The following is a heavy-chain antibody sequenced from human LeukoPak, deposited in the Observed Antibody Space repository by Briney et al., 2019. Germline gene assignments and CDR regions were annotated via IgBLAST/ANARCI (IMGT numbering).Heavy chain of an antibody. D-gene: IGHD1-26*01. J-gene: IGHJ4*02. Sequence: GESLKISCQGSGYSFTSYWIGWVRQLPGKGLEWRGIIYPGDSDTRYSPSFQGQVTISADKFISTAYLQWSSLKASDTAMYYCARLNSRFGAIDYWGQGTLVTVSS. CDR1: GYSFTSYW. CDR2: IYPGDSDT. CDR3: ARLNSRFGAIDY. V-gene: IGHV5-51*01.